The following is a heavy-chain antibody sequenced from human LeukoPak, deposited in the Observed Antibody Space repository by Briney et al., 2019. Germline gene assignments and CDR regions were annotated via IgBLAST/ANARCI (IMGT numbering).Heavy chain of an antibody. CDR2: IIPIFGTA. D-gene: IGHD1-20*01. CDR3: AREGSTNWNPGVYNWFDP. CDR1: GGTFISYA. Sequence: SVKVSCKASGGTFISYAISWVRQAPGQGLEWMGRIIPIFGTANYAQKFQGRVTITTDESTSTAYMELSSLRSDDTAVYYCAREGSTNWNPGVYNWFDPWGQGTLVTVSS. V-gene: IGHV1-69*05. J-gene: IGHJ5*02.